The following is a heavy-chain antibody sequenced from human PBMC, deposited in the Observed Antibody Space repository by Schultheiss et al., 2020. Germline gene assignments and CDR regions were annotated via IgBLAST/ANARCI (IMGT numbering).Heavy chain of an antibody. Sequence: GGSLRLSCAASGFTFSGSAMHWVRQASGKGLEWVGRIRSKANSYATAYAASVKGRFTISRDDSKNTAYLQMNSLKTEDTAVYYCTRQPVGYFDWLSDWYFDLWGRGTLVTVSS. CDR3: TRQPVGYFDWLSDWYFDL. CDR2: IRSKANSYAT. D-gene: IGHD3-9*01. J-gene: IGHJ2*01. V-gene: IGHV3-73*01. CDR1: GFTFSGSA.